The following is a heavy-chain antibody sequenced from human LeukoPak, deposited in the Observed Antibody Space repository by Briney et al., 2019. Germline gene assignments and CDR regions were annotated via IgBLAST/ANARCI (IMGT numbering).Heavy chain of an antibody. V-gene: IGHV3-23*01. CDR1: GFNSANHA. CDR2: ISGGGDIT. CDR3: VREDTPATANY. D-gene: IGHD2-21*02. Sequence: QAGGSLRLSCAASGFNSANHAMSWVRQTAGKGLEWVSAISGGGDITYYADSVKGRFTISRDNSKDTLFLQMHSLRPGDTAVYYCVREDTPATANYWGQGTLVTISS. J-gene: IGHJ4*02.